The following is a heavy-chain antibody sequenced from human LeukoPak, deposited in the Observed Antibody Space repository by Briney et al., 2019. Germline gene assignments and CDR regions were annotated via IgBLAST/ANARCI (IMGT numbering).Heavy chain of an antibody. CDR1: GYTFTSYG. Sequence: ASVKVSCKASGYTFTSYGISWVRQAPGQGLEWMGRINPNSGGTNYAQKFQGRVTMTRDTSTSTVYMELSSLRSEDTAVYYCASAPVDYYYGMDVWGQGTTVTVSS. J-gene: IGHJ6*02. V-gene: IGHV1-2*06. D-gene: IGHD6-19*01. CDR2: INPNSGGT. CDR3: ASAPVDYYYGMDV.